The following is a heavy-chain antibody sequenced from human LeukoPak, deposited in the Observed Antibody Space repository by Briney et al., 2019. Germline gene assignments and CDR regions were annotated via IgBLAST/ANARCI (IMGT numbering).Heavy chain of an antibody. J-gene: IGHJ4*02. CDR2: IYPRDGST. CDR3: ARDQEGFDY. Sequence: EASVKVSCKASGYTLTDYYMHWVRQAPGQGLEWMGMIYPRDGSTSYAQKFQGRVTVTRDTSTSTVHMELSGLRSEDTAVYYCARDQEGFDYWGQGTLVTVSS. V-gene: IGHV1-46*01. CDR1: GYTLTDYY.